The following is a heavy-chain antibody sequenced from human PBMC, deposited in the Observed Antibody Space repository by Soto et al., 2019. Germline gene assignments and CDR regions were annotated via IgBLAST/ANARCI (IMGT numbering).Heavy chain of an antibody. D-gene: IGHD3-22*01. CDR2: ISSKSYTI. J-gene: IGHJ4*02. CDR1: GFSFSNYS. CDR3: ARVNYYYDTSGYYSLDH. V-gene: IGHV3-48*02. Sequence: EVPLVESGGDLVQPGGSLRLSCAASGFSFSNYSMYWVRQAPGKGLEWVSYISSKSYTIYYADSVKGRFTVSRDNAKHPLYLHMDSLRDEETAVYFCARVNYYYDTSGYYSLDHWGQGTLVTVSS.